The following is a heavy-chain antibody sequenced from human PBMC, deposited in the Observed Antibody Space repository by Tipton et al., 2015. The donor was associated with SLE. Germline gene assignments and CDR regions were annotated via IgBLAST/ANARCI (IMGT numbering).Heavy chain of an antibody. J-gene: IGHJ3*02. D-gene: IGHD5-12*01. CDR2: ISTSANTI. Sequence: SLRLSCAASGFTFSDYYMSWIRQAPGKGLEWVSYISTSANTIYYADSEKGRFTISRDSAKNSLYLQMNTLRTEDTAVYFCARGASALDILGQATMVTVSS. CDR3: ARGASALDI. CDR1: GFTFSDYY. V-gene: IGHV3-11*01.